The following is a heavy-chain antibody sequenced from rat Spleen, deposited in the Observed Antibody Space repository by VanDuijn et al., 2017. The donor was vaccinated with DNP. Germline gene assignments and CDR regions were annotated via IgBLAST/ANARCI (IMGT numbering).Heavy chain of an antibody. CDR3: ARLILRVWGAMDA. CDR1: GFTFSDYF. Sequence: EVQLVESGGGLVLPGRSLKLSCAASGFTFSDYFMAWVRQAPKKGLEWVASISYEGSSTYYGDSVKGRITISRDNAKSTLHPQMDSLRSEDTATYYCARLILRVWGAMDAWGQGTSVTVSS. CDR2: ISYEGSST. V-gene: IGHV5-22*01. J-gene: IGHJ4*01. D-gene: IGHD1-7*01.